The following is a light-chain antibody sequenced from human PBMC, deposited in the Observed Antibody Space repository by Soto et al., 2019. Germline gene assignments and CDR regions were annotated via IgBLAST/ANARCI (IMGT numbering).Light chain of an antibody. CDR1: QSVSDNY. CDR2: GAS. V-gene: IGKV3-20*01. CDR3: QQYDQSPWT. Sequence: EMVVTQSPDTLSLSPGERVTLFCRASQSVSDNYLAWYQQKPGQAPRLLIYGASNRATGIPDRFTGAGSGTDFTLTISRLEPEDFAVYYCQQYDQSPWTFGHGTKVEIK. J-gene: IGKJ1*01.